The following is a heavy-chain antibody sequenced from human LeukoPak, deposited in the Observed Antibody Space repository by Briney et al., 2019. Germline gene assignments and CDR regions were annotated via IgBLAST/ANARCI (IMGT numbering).Heavy chain of an antibody. Sequence: GGSLRLSCAASGFTFSSYAMSWVRQAPGEGLEWVSSMSGSGGSTYYADSVKGRFTISRDNSRNTLYLQMNSLRADDTAVYYCAKDHGVAVAGMYYWGQGTLVTVSS. CDR1: GFTFSSYA. CDR3: AKDHGVAVAGMYY. V-gene: IGHV3-23*01. D-gene: IGHD6-19*01. J-gene: IGHJ4*02. CDR2: MSGSGGST.